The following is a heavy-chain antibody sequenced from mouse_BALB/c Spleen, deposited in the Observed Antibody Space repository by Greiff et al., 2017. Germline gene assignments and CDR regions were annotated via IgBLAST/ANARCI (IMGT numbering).Heavy chain of an antibody. CDR1: GYTFTSYY. CDR3: TINMITTAWFAY. D-gene: IGHD2-4*01. CDR2: INPSNGGT. J-gene: IGHJ3*01. Sequence: VQLQQSGAELVKPGASVKLSCKASGYTFTSYYMYWVKQRPGQGLEWIGEINPSNGGTNFNEKFKSKATLTVDKSSSTAYMQLSSLTSEDSAVYYCTINMITTAWFAYWGQGTLVTVSA. V-gene: IGHV1S16*01.